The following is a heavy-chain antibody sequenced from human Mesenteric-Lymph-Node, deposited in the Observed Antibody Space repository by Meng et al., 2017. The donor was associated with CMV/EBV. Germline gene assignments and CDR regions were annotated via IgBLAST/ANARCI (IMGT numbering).Heavy chain of an antibody. D-gene: IGHD3-3*01. J-gene: IGHJ6*02. Sequence: GESLKISCAASGFTFSSYGMHWVRQAPGKGLEWVAFIRYDGSNKYYADSVKGRFTISRDNSKNTLYLQMNSLRAEDTAVYYCARAAIFGVVITHRYGMDVWGQGTTVTVSS. V-gene: IGHV3-30*02. CDR2: IRYDGSNK. CDR1: GFTFSSYG. CDR3: ARAAIFGVVITHRYGMDV.